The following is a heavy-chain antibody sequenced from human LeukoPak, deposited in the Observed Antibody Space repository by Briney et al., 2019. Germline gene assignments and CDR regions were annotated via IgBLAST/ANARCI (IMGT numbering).Heavy chain of an antibody. CDR1: GGSISSGGYS. V-gene: IGHV4-30-2*01. D-gene: IGHD5-24*01. CDR3: ARVCGDGYTDY. J-gene: IGHJ4*02. Sequence: SETLSLTCAVSGGSISSGGYSWSWIRQPPGKGLEWIGYIYHSGSTYYNPSLKRRVTISVDRSKNQFSLKLSSVTAADTAVYYCARVCGDGYTDYWGQGTLVTVSS. CDR2: IYHSGST.